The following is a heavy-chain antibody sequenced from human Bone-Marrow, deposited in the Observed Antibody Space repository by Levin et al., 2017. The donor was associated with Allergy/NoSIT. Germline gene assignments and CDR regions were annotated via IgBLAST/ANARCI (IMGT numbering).Heavy chain of an antibody. CDR2: ISAGGNYI. V-gene: IGHV3-21*01. CDR1: GILFSSYD. CDR3: ASWAMYHYDRSAFDYFYYAMDV. Sequence: GESLKISCAASGILFSSYDMNWVRQAPGKGLEWVSSISAGGNYIYYADSVKGRFTISRDNAKNSLFLQMNSLRAEYTAVYYCASWAMYHYDRSAFDYFYYAMDVWGQGTTVTVSS. J-gene: IGHJ6*02. D-gene: IGHD3-22*01.